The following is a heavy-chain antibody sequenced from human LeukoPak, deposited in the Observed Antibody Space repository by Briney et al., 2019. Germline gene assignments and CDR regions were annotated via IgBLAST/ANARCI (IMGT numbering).Heavy chain of an antibody. CDR3: ARVGLYFDWLLSPYFDY. D-gene: IGHD3-9*01. Sequence: GGSLRLSCAASGFTFSSYAMHWVRQAPGKGLEWVAVISYDGSNKYYADSVKGRFTTSRDNSKNTLYLQMNSLRAEDTAVYYCARVGLYFDWLLSPYFDYWGQGTLVTVSS. J-gene: IGHJ4*02. CDR1: GFTFSSYA. V-gene: IGHV3-30*04. CDR2: ISYDGSNK.